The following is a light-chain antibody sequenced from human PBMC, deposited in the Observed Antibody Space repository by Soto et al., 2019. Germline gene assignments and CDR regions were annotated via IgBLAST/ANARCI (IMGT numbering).Light chain of an antibody. V-gene: IGKV1-17*01. CDR2: AAS. Sequence: DIQMTQSPSSLSASVGDRVTITCRASQGIGNDLAWYQQKPGKAPKLLIYAASTLHSGVPSRFSGMGSGTDFPLTIRCLQSEDFATYYCQQYYSYPTITFGQGTRLEIK. J-gene: IGKJ5*01. CDR1: QGIGND. CDR3: QQYYSYPTIT.